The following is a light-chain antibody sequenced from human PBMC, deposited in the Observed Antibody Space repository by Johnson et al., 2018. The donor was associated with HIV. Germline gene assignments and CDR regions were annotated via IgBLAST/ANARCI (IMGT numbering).Light chain of an antibody. CDR3: GTWDNSLSTGAV. V-gene: IGLV1-51*02. CDR2: ENN. Sequence: QSVLTQPPSVSAAPGQKVTISCSGSNSNIGNNYVSWYQHLPGTAPKLLIHENNKRPSGIPDRFSGSKSGTSATLGIAGLQTGDEADYYCGTWDNSLSTGAVFGTGTKVTVL. J-gene: IGLJ1*01. CDR1: NSNIGNNY.